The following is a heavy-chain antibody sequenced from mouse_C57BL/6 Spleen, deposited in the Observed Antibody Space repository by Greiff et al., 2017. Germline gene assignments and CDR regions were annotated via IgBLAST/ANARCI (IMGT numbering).Heavy chain of an antibody. J-gene: IGHJ3*01. CDR2: IDPSDSET. CDR1: GYTFTSYW. CDR3: ARVEDSSGYWFAY. V-gene: IGHV1-52*01. Sequence: QVQLQQSGAELVRPGSSVKLSCKASGYTFTSYWMHWVKQRPIQGLEWIGNIDPSDSETHYNQKFKDKATLTVDKSSSTAYMQLSSLTSEDSAVYYCARVEDSSGYWFAYWGQGTLVTVSA. D-gene: IGHD3-2*02.